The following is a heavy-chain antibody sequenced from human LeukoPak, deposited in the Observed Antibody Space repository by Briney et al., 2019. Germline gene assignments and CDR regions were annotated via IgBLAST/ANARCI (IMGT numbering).Heavy chain of an antibody. V-gene: IGHV3-48*03. Sequence: GGSLRLSCAASGFTFSSYEMNWVRQAPGKGLEWVSYIGSSGSPIYYADSVKGRFTISRDNAKNSLYLQMNSLRVEDTAVYYCARDSSGNSDAFDIWGQGTMVTVSS. CDR1: GFTFSSYE. CDR2: IGSSGSPI. CDR3: ARDSSGNSDAFDI. J-gene: IGHJ3*02. D-gene: IGHD3-10*01.